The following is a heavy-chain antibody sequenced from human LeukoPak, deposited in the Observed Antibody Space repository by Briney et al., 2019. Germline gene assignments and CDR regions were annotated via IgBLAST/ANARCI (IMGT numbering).Heavy chain of an antibody. J-gene: IGHJ4*02. D-gene: IGHD5-18*01. Sequence: SETLSLTCAVYGGSFSGYYWSWIRQPPGKGLEWTGEINHSGSTNYNPSLKSRVTISVDTSKNQFSLKLSSVTAADTAVYYCASSGYSYGPFDYWGQGTLVTVSS. CDR1: GGSFSGYY. V-gene: IGHV4-34*01. CDR3: ASSGYSYGPFDY. CDR2: INHSGST.